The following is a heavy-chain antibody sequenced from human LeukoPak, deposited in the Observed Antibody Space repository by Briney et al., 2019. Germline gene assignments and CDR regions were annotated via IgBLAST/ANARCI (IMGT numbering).Heavy chain of an antibody. V-gene: IGHV1-2*02. D-gene: IGHD3-10*01. CDR3: ARDAPTITMVRGLCPYYFDY. Sequence: GASVKVSCKASGYTFTGYYMHWVRQAPGQGLEWMGWINPNSGGTNYAQKFQGRVTMTRDTSISTAYMELSRLRSDDTAVYYCARDAPTITMVRGLCPYYFDYWGQGTLVTVSS. CDR1: GYTFTGYY. CDR2: INPNSGGT. J-gene: IGHJ4*02.